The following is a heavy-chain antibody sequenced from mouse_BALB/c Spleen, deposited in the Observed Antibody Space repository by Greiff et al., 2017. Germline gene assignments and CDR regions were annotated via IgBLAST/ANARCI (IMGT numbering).Heavy chain of an antibody. D-gene: IGHD2-2*01. J-gene: IGHJ2*01. CDR3: ARHEKYGYHYFDY. CDR1: GFAFSSYD. V-gene: IGHV5-12-1*01. CDR2: ISSGGGST. Sequence: EVKLVESGGGLVKPGGSLKLSCAASGFAFSSYDMSWVRQTPEKRLEWVAYISSGGGSTYYPDTVKGRFTISRDNAKNTLYLQMSSLKSEDTAMYYCARHEKYGYHYFDYWGQGTTLTVSS.